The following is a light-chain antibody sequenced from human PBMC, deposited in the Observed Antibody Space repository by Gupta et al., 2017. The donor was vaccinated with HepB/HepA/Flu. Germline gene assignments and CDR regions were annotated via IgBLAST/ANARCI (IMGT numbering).Light chain of an antibody. V-gene: IGLV1-44*01. Sequence: QSVLTQPPSASWTPGQRVTVSCSGSSSNVGSHNLHWYQQLPGMAPKLLIFSTNKRPSGVPARFSASKSGTSASLAISGLQAEDGADYFCDPWDKSRNAFVFGTGTEVTVL. CDR1: SSNVGSHN. CDR3: DPWDKSRNAFV. CDR2: STN. J-gene: IGLJ1*01.